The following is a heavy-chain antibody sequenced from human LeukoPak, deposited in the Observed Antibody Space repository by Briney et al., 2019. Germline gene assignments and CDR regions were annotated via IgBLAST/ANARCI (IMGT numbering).Heavy chain of an antibody. CDR2: ISYDGSNK. CDR3: ARCSAHSSSNCDY. D-gene: IGHD6-13*01. Sequence: PGGSLSLSCAASGFTFSDYGMHWVRQAPGKGLEWVTVISYDGSNKYYGDSVKGRFTISRDNSKNTLYLQMNSLRVEDTAVYYCARCSAHSSSNCDYWGQGTLVTVSS. V-gene: IGHV3-30*03. J-gene: IGHJ4*02. CDR1: GFTFSDYG.